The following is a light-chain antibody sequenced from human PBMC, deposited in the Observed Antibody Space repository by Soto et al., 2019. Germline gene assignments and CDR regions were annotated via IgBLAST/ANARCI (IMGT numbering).Light chain of an antibody. CDR3: LQHNEFWWT. J-gene: IGKJ1*01. CDR1: QSISSY. V-gene: IGKV1-17*01. Sequence: DIQMTQSPSSLSASVGDRVTITCRASQSISSYLNWYQQKPGKAPKLLIYKASTLKSGVPSRFSGSGSGTEFTLTISSLQPDDFATYYCLQHNEFWWTFGKGTKVDIK. CDR2: KAS.